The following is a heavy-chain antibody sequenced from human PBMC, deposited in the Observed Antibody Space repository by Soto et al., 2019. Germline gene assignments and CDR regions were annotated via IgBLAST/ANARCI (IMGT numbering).Heavy chain of an antibody. D-gene: IGHD3-3*01. V-gene: IGHV1-46*03. CDR3: FRDVGD. J-gene: IGHJ4*02. Sequence: QVQLVQSGAEVKKPVASVKVSCKVSGNIFTSQYMHWVRQAPGQGLEWMAMINPSGGRTSYAQMFQGRVTRTRDTSTSTVHMELSSLRSEDTAVYYCFRDVGDWGQGTLVTVSS. CDR2: INPSGGRT. CDR1: GNIFTSQY.